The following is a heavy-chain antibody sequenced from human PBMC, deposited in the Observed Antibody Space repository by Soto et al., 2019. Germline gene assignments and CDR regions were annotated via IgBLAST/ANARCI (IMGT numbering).Heavy chain of an antibody. CDR1: GFTFRSFT. Sequence: VGSLRLSCAASGFTFRSFTMNWVRQAPGKGLEWVSTISSNSAYIYYTDALRGRFTISRDNAKNSLHLQMNSLRAEDTAVYYCTRDASRDSSARGWFDPWGPGTLVTVSS. CDR3: TRDASRDSSARGWFDP. V-gene: IGHV3-21*01. J-gene: IGHJ5*02. CDR2: ISSNSAYI. D-gene: IGHD6-13*01.